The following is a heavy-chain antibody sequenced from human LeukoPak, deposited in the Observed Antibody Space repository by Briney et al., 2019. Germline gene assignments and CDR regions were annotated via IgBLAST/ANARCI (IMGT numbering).Heavy chain of an antibody. V-gene: IGHV1-18*01. CDR2: ISAYNGNT. CDR3: ARDHPNYYGSGDPPFGY. J-gene: IGHJ4*02. Sequence: ASVKVSCKASGYTFTSYGISWVRQAPGQGLEWMGWISAYNGNTNYAQKLQGRVTMTTDTSTSTAYMELRSLRSDDTAVYYCARDHPNYYGSGDPPFGYWGQGTLVTVSS. CDR1: GYTFTSYG. D-gene: IGHD3-10*01.